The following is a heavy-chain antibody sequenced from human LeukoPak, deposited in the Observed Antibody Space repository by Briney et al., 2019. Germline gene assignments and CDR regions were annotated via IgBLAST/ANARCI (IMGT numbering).Heavy chain of an antibody. Sequence: TPSETLSLTCTVSGGSISSYYWSWIRQPPGKGLEWIGYIYYSGSTNYNPSLKSRVTISVDTSKNQFSLKLSSVTAADTAVYYCARNYYDSSGYYFRGRAFDIWGQGTMVTVSS. CDR3: ARNYYDSSGYYFRGRAFDI. CDR2: IYYSGST. D-gene: IGHD3-22*01. V-gene: IGHV4-59*08. CDR1: GGSISSYY. J-gene: IGHJ3*02.